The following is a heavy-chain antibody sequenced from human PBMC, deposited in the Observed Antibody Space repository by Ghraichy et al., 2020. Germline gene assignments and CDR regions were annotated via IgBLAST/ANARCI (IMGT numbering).Heavy chain of an antibody. Sequence: SETLSLTCAVSGGSISSSNWWSWVRQPPEKRLGCIEVNYSSGSTNYNPSIKSRVNISVDKSKNQFSLMLSSVTAAETAVYYGARVAYSSSWYLDYWGQGNLVTVSS. CDR1: GGSISSSNW. CDR2: NYSSGST. J-gene: IGHJ4*02. V-gene: IGHV4-4*02. CDR3: ARVAYSSSWYLDY. D-gene: IGHD6-13*01.